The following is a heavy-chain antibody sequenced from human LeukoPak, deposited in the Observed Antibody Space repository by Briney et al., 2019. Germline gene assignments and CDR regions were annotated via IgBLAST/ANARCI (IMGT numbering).Heavy chain of an antibody. J-gene: IGHJ4*02. Sequence: GRSLRLSCAASGFTFSSYAMHWVRQAPGKGLEWVAVISYDGSNKYYADSVKGRFTISRDNSKNTLYLQMNSLRAEDTAVYYCARVRVPIQLWIPDYWGQGTLVTVSS. CDR2: ISYDGSNK. V-gene: IGHV3-30*04. CDR3: ARVRVPIQLWIPDY. D-gene: IGHD5-18*01. CDR1: GFTFSSYA.